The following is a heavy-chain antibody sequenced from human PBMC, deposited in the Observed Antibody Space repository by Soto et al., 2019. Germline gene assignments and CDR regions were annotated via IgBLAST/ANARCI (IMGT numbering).Heavy chain of an antibody. J-gene: IGHJ4*02. CDR2: INHSGST. Sequence: SETLSLTCAVYGGSFSGYYWSWIRQPPGKGLEWIGEINHSGSTNYNPSLKSRVTISVDTSKNQFSLKLSSVTAADTAVYYCASGEGMGSDYWGQGTLVTVSS. V-gene: IGHV4-34*01. CDR3: ASGEGMGSDY. D-gene: IGHD3-10*01. CDR1: GGSFSGYY.